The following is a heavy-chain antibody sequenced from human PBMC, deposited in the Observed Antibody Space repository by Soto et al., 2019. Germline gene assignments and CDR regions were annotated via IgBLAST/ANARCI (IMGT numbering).Heavy chain of an antibody. Sequence: WGSLRLSCAASGFTFSSYAMHWVRQAPGKGLEWVAVISYDGSNKYYADSVKGRFTISRDNSKNTLYLQMNSLRAEDTAVYYCARDMATIHYYYYYYGMDVWGQGTTVTVSS. D-gene: IGHD5-12*01. V-gene: IGHV3-30-3*01. CDR3: ARDMATIHYYYYYYGMDV. J-gene: IGHJ6*02. CDR2: ISYDGSNK. CDR1: GFTFSSYA.